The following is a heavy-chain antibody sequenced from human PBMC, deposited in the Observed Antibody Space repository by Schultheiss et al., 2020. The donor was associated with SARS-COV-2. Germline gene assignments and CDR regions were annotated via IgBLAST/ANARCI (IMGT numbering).Heavy chain of an antibody. CDR2: MNPNSGNT. Sequence: ASVKVSCKASGYTFTSYDINWVRQATGQGLEWMGWMNPNSGNTGYAQKFQGRVTITADESTSTAYMELSSLRSDDTAVYYCAREVSNYDILTGYPSSPGIDYWGQGTLVTVSS. V-gene: IGHV1-8*01. CDR1: GYTFTSYD. CDR3: AREVSNYDILTGYPSSPGIDY. J-gene: IGHJ4*02. D-gene: IGHD3-9*01.